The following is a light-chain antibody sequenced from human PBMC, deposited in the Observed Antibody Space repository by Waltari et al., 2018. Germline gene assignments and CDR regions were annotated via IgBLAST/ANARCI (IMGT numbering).Light chain of an antibody. CDR2: ETS. CDR3: QKYERLPAT. V-gene: IGKV3-20*01. J-gene: IGKJ1*01. Sequence: EILLTQSPATLSLSPGERATLPCRASQSISKYLAWYQQKPGQAPRLLIYETSRRATGIPDRFSGSGSGTDFSLTISRLENEDFAVYYCQKYERLPATFGQGTKVEFK. CDR1: QSISKY.